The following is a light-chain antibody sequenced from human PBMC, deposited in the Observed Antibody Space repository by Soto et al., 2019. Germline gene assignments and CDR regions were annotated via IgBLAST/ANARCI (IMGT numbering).Light chain of an antibody. CDR3: QQHDILPYT. CDR2: YAS. J-gene: IGKJ2*01. Sequence: DIQMTQSTYSLSASVGDRVTITCQSSQDISNYLNCYQQKPGKAPKLLIYYASNLETGVPSRFSGRGSGTDFTFTISSLQPEDIATYYCQQHDILPYTFGQGTKLEIK. CDR1: QDISNY. V-gene: IGKV1-33*01.